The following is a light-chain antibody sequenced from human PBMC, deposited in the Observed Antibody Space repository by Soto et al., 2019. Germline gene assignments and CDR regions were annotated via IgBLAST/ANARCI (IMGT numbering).Light chain of an antibody. CDR2: DAS. V-gene: IGKV3-15*01. J-gene: IGKJ2*01. Sequence: EIVMTQSPAALSVSLGERVSLTCRASQGVSSYLAWYQQKPGQAPRLLISDASTRATDIPDRFSGSGSGTDFTLPISSLHCSDLAVYYCLQYSTWPPLYTFGQGTTLEIK. CDR1: QGVSSY. CDR3: LQYSTWPPLYT.